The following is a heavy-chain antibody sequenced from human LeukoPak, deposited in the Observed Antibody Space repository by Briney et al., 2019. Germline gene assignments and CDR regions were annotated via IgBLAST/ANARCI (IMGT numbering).Heavy chain of an antibody. CDR2: IYYSGST. V-gene: IGHV4-39*07. J-gene: IGHJ4*02. CDR3: ARDRLRRDGYNPPDY. Sequence: SETLSLTCTVSGGSISSSSYYWGWIRQPPGKGLEWIGSIYYSGSTYYNPSLKSRVTISVDTSKNQFSLKLSSVTAADTAVYYCARDRLRRDGYNPPDYWGQGTLVTVSS. CDR1: GGSISSSSYY. D-gene: IGHD5-24*01.